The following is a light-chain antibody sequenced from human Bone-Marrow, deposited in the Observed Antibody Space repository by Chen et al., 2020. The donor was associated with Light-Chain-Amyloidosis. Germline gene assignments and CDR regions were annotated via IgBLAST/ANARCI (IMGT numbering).Light chain of an antibody. Sequence: QSVLTQPPSASGTPGQGVSISCSGGRSNMGSNFVYWFQHVPGTAPKLLVYRNDRRPSGGPDRFSGSKSGTAASLAISGLRSEDEGSYYCAAWDDTLRCVIFGGGTKLTVL. CDR1: RSNMGSNF. J-gene: IGLJ2*01. V-gene: IGLV1-47*01. CDR3: AAWDDTLRCVI. CDR2: RND.